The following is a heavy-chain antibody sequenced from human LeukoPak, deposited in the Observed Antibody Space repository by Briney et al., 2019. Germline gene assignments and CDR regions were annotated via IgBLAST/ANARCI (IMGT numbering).Heavy chain of an antibody. CDR1: GGSFSGYY. Sequence: PSETLSLTCAVYGGSFSGYYWSWIRQPPGKGLEWIGEINHSGSTNYNPSLKSRVTISVDTSKNQFSLKLSSVTAADTAVYYCARGGRGGYCSSTSCTNWFDPWGRGTLVTVSS. CDR2: INHSGST. V-gene: IGHV4-34*01. CDR3: ARGGRGGYCSSTSCTNWFDP. J-gene: IGHJ5*02. D-gene: IGHD2-2*01.